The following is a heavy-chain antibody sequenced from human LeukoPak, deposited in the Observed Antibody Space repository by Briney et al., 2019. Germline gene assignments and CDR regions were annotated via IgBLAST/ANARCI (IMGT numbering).Heavy chain of an antibody. J-gene: IGHJ4*02. Sequence: ASVTVSCKASGYTFTSYDINWVRQATGRGLEWMGWMNPNSGNTGYAQKFQGRVTMTRNTSISTAYMELSSLRSEDTAVYYCARDLVITGFDYWGQGTLVTVSS. V-gene: IGHV1-8*01. D-gene: IGHD3-22*01. CDR2: MNPNSGNT. CDR3: ARDLVITGFDY. CDR1: GYTFTSYD.